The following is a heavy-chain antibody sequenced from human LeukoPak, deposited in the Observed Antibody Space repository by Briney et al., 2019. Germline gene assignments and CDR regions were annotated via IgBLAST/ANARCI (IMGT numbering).Heavy chain of an antibody. CDR3: AKDSDYYHSSGYYYAYFQH. CDR2: ISSSGSTI. V-gene: IGHV3-48*03. CDR1: GFIFSSYE. D-gene: IGHD3-22*01. J-gene: IGHJ1*01. Sequence: GGSLRLSCAASGFIFSSYEMNWVRQAPGKGLECVSYISSSGSTIYYADSVKGRFTISRDNAKNSLYLQMNSLRDEDTAVYYCAKDSDYYHSSGYYYAYFQHWGQGTLVTVSS.